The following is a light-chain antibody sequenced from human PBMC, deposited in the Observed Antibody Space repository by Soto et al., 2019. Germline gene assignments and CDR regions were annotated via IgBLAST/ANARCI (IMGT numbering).Light chain of an antibody. Sequence: QSALTQPPSASGSPGQSVTISCTGTSSDVGGHDYVSWYQQYPGKAPKLILYEVSQRPSGVPDRFSGSKSVNTASLTVSGLQAEDEADYYCSSYAGGTNLVFGGVTKLTVL. J-gene: IGLJ2*01. V-gene: IGLV2-8*01. CDR2: EVS. CDR1: SSDVGGHDY. CDR3: SSYAGGTNLV.